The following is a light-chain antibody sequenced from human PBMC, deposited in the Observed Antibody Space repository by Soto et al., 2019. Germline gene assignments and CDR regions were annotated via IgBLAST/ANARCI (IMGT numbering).Light chain of an antibody. Sequence: QSVLTQPPSVSGAPGQRVTISCTGSSSNIGAGYDVHWYQQLPGTAPKLLIYGNSNRPSGVPDRFSGSKSGTSASLAITGLQAEDEADYYCQSYDSSLSGSTVFXGGTQMTVL. J-gene: IGLJ2*01. CDR2: GNS. CDR3: QSYDSSLSGSTV. CDR1: SSNIGAGYD. V-gene: IGLV1-40*01.